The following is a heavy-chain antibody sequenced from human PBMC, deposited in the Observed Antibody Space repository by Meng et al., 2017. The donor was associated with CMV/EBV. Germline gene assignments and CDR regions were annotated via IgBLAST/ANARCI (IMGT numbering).Heavy chain of an antibody. V-gene: IGHV3-30-3*01. CDR1: GFTFSSYA. CDR2: ISYDGSTK. J-gene: IGHJ5*02. CDR3: ASGHYYDSLTGYGNWFDP. D-gene: IGHD3-9*01. Sequence: GGSLRLSCAASGFTFSSYAMHWVRQAPGKGLEWVAVISYDGSTKYYADSVKGRFTISRDNSKNTLYLQMNSLRAEDTAVYYCASGHYYDSLTGYGNWFDPWGQGTLVTVSS.